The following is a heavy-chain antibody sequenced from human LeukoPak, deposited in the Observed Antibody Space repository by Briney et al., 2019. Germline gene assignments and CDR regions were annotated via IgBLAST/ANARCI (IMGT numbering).Heavy chain of an antibody. CDR3: ARDLGSSWYDAFDI. J-gene: IGHJ3*02. Sequence: SETLSLTCTVSGGSISSYYWSWIRQPAGKGLEWIGRIYTSGSTNYNPSLKSRVTISVDTSKNQFSLKLSSVTAADTAVYYCARDLGSSWYDAFDIWGQGTMVTVSS. CDR2: IYTSGST. CDR1: GGSISSYY. D-gene: IGHD6-13*01. V-gene: IGHV4-4*07.